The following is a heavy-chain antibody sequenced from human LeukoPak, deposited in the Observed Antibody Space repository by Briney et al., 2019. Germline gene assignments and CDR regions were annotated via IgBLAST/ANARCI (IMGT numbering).Heavy chain of an antibody. J-gene: IGHJ4*02. CDR1: GYTFTSYY. CDR3: ARAPRYYDSSGYTPTFDY. Sequence: ASVKVSCKASGYTFTSYYMHWVRQGPGQGLEWMGIINPSGGSTSYAQKFQGRVTMTRYTSTSTVYMELSSLRSEDTAVYYCARAPRYYDSSGYTPTFDYWGQGTLVTVSS. D-gene: IGHD3-22*01. CDR2: INPSGGST. V-gene: IGHV1-46*03.